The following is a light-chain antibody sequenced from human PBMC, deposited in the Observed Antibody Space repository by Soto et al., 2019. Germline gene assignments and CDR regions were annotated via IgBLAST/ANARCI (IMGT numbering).Light chain of an antibody. CDR2: AAS. Sequence: DIQRTQSTSSLSAFVGDRVTITCRASQDIGNFLAWYQQKPGKVPKLLIYAASTLQSGVPSRFSGSGSGTEFTLTISSLQPDDFGTYYCQEYNSYWTFGQGTKVDIK. CDR1: QDIGNF. J-gene: IGKJ1*01. V-gene: IGKV1-27*01. CDR3: QEYNSYWT.